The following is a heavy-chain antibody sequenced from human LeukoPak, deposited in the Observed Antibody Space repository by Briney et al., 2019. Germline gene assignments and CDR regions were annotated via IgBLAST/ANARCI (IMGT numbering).Heavy chain of an antibody. V-gene: IGHV4-34*01. CDR3: ARRGMDSRGYNDY. D-gene: IGHD3-22*01. Sequence: KPSETLSPTCAVYGGSFSGYYWSWIRQPPGKGLEWIGEINHSGSTNYNPSLKSRVTISVDTSKNQFSLKLSSVTAADTAVYDCARRGMDSRGYNDYWGQGTLGTVSS. J-gene: IGHJ4*02. CDR2: INHSGST. CDR1: GGSFSGYY.